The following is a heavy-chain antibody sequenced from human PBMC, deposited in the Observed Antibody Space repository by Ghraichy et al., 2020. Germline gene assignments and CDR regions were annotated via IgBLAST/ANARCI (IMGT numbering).Heavy chain of an antibody. V-gene: IGHV4-39*01. D-gene: IGHD5-12*01. CDR3: ARLKVARDFYGMDV. CDR2: IYYSGST. J-gene: IGHJ6*02. Sequence: SETLSLTCTVSGGSISSSSYYWGWIRQPPGKGLEWIGSIYYSGSTYYNPSLKSRVTISVDTSKNQFSLKLSSVTAADTAVYYCARLKVARDFYGMDVWGQGTTVTVSS. CDR1: GGSISSSSYY.